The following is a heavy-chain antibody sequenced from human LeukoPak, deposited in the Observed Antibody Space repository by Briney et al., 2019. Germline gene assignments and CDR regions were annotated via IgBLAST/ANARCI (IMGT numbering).Heavy chain of an antibody. CDR2: IIPIFGTA. CDR1: GGTFSSYA. CDR3: ARGARGYGDYGGY. J-gene: IGHJ4*02. D-gene: IGHD4-17*01. Sequence: SVKVSCKASGGTFSSYAISWVRQAPGQGLEWMGGIIPIFGTANYAQKFQGRVTITTDESTSTAYMELNSLRADDTAVYYCARGARGYGDYGGYWGQGTLVTVSS. V-gene: IGHV1-69*05.